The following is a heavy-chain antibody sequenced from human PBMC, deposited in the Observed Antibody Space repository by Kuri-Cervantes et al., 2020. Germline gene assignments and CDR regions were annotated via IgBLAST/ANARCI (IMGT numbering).Heavy chain of an antibody. Sequence: GESLKSSCAASGFTFSHYGMHWVRQAPGKGLEWVGGVSFDGSNRYYTDSVKGRFSISRDNSKNSLDLQMNSLRDEDTAVYYCARGMVLLWFGELTGNWFDPWGQGTLVTVSS. V-gene: IGHV3-30*03. D-gene: IGHD3-10*01. CDR2: VSFDGSNR. CDR1: GFTFSHYG. J-gene: IGHJ5*02. CDR3: ARGMVLLWFGELTGNWFDP.